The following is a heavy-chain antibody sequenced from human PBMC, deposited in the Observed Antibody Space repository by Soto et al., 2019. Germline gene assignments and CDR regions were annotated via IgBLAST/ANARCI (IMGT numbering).Heavy chain of an antibody. CDR2: IVVGSGNT. Sequence: ASVKVSCKASGFTFTNSGVQWVRQARGQRLEWMGWIVVGSGNTNYAQKFQERVTIIRDMSTSTVYMELSSLRSEDTAVYYCAADNDFWSGHYNFDYWGQGALVTVSS. D-gene: IGHD3-3*01. J-gene: IGHJ4*02. CDR3: AADNDFWSGHYNFDY. V-gene: IGHV1-58*01. CDR1: GFTFTNSG.